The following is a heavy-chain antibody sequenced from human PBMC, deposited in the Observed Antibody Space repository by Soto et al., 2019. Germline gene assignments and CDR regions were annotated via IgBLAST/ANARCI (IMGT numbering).Heavy chain of an antibody. J-gene: IGHJ4*02. Sequence: SETLSLTCAVSGGSISSGGYSWSWIRQPPGKGLEWIGYIYHSGSTYYNPSLKSRVTISVDRSKNQFSLKLSSVTAADTAVYYCAAEVYSGGACCHFGYWGQGALVTVSS. CDR3: AAEVYSGGACCHFGY. CDR2: IYHSGST. D-gene: IGHD2-21*02. V-gene: IGHV4-30-2*01. CDR1: GGSISSGGYS.